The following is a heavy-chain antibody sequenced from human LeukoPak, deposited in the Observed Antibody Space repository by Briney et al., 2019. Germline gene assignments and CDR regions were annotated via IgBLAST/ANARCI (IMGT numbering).Heavy chain of an antibody. V-gene: IGHV4-38-2*01. D-gene: IGHD6-19*01. J-gene: IGHJ4*02. CDR2: IYHSGST. CDR3: ARTRQWLEYYFDY. Sequence: PSETLSLTCAVSGYSISSGYYWGWIRQPPGKGLGWIGSIYHSGSTYYNPSLKSRVTISVDTSKNQFSLKLSSVTAADTAVYYCARTRQWLEYYFDYWGQGTLVTVSS. CDR1: GYSISSGYY.